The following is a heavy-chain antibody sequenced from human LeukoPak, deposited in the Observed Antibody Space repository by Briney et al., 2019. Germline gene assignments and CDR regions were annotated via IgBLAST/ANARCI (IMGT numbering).Heavy chain of an antibody. CDR3: ARVVPAAIRGIRWFDP. CDR2: INHSGST. CDR1: GGSFSGYY. D-gene: IGHD2-2*02. Sequence: PSETLSLTCAVYGGSFSGYYWSWIRQPPGKGLEWIGEINHSGSTNYNPSLKSRVTISVDTSKNQFSLKLSSVTAADTAVYYCARVVPAAIRGIRWFDPWGQGTLVTVSS. V-gene: IGHV4-34*01. J-gene: IGHJ5*02.